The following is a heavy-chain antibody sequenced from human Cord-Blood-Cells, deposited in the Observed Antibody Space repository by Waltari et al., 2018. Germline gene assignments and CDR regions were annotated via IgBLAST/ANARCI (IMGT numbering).Heavy chain of an antibody. CDR1: GYSISSGYY. CDR3: ASPRGPGDRFDY. V-gene: IGHV4-38-2*01. CDR2: IYHSGGT. J-gene: IGHJ4*02. Sequence: QVQLQESGPGLVKPSETLSLTCAVSGYSISSGYYWGWIRQPPGKGLEWIGSIYHSGGTYYTPSLKSRVTISVDTAKNQFSLKLSAVTAADTAVYYCASPRGPGDRFDYWGQGTLVTVSS. D-gene: IGHD7-27*01.